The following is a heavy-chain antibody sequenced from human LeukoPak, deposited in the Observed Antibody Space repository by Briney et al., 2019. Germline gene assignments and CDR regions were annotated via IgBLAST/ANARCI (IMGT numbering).Heavy chain of an antibody. CDR1: GGSISRTDYY. J-gene: IGHJ4*02. Sequence: SETLSLTCTVSGGSISRTDYYWGWIRQPPGKGLEWIGSGHYSGSTYNDPSLKSRVTISVDTSKNQFSLNVNSVSAADTAVYYCVSPYLGRFDYWGQGILVTVSS. V-gene: IGHV4-39*01. CDR2: GHYSGST. CDR3: VSPYLGRFDY.